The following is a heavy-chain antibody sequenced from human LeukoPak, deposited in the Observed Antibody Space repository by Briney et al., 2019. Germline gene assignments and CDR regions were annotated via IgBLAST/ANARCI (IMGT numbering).Heavy chain of an antibody. D-gene: IGHD3-10*01. CDR1: GFTFSSYS. Sequence: PGGSLRLSCAASGFTFSSYSMNWVRQAPGKGLEWVSSISSSSSYIYYADSVKGRFTISRDNAKNSLYLQMNSLRAEDTAVYYCASGRWFGELSIYYYYYGMDVWGQGTTVTVSS. V-gene: IGHV3-21*01. J-gene: IGHJ6*02. CDR2: ISSSSSYI. CDR3: ASGRWFGELSIYYYYYGMDV.